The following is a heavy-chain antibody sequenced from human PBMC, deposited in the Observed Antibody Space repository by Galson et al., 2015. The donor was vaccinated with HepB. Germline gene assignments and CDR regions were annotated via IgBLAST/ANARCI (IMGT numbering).Heavy chain of an antibody. J-gene: IGHJ4*02. Sequence: SCKASGYTFTSYGISWVRQAPGQGLEWMGWISAYNGNTNYAQKLQGRVTMTTDTSTSTAYMELRSLRSDDTAVYYCARGGVYYDSSGYYFDYWGQGTLVTVSS. CDR3: ARGGVYYDSSGYYFDY. V-gene: IGHV1-18*04. CDR1: GYTFTSYG. D-gene: IGHD3-22*01. CDR2: ISAYNGNT.